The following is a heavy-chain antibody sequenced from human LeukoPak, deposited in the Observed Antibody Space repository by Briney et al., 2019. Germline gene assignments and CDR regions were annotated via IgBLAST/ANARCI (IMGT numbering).Heavy chain of an antibody. D-gene: IGHD3-22*01. CDR2: INHNGNVN. J-gene: IGHJ4*02. V-gene: IGHV3-7*03. Sequence: GGSLRLSCAASGFTFSSYWMNWARQAPGKGLEWVASINHNGNVNYYVDSVKGRFTISRDNAKNSLYLQMNSLRAEDTAVYYCATPLDYYDSSGYHQGGDWGQGTLVTVSS. CDR1: GFTFSSYW. CDR3: ATPLDYYDSSGYHQGGD.